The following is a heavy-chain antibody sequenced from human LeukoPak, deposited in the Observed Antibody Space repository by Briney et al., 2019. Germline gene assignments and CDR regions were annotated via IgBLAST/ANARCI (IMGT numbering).Heavy chain of an antibody. V-gene: IGHV3-23*01. CDR2: ISGSGGNT. J-gene: IGHJ4*02. D-gene: IGHD3-16*02. Sequence: PGRSLRLSCAASGFTFSSYAMSWVRRAPGKGLEWVSAISGSGGNTYYADSVKGRFNMSRDNSKNTLYLQMNSLRAEDTAVYFCAKTVSGSHSYQGGDYWGQGTLVTVST. CDR1: GFTFSSYA. CDR3: AKTVSGSHSYQGGDY.